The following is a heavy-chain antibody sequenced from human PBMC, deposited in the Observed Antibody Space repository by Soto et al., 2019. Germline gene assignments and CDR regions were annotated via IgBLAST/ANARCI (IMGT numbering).Heavy chain of an antibody. J-gene: IGHJ4*02. V-gene: IGHV1-46*03. CDR2: INPFDGSR. D-gene: IGHD3-10*01. CDR1: GYIFTSYY. Sequence: ASVKVSCKASGYIFTSYYLHWVRQAPGQGLEWMGWINPFDGSRMFAQSFQGRVTFTRDTSTSTMYMELSGLRSDDTAVYYCSRVDPGETSPFDHWGQGTLVTVSS. CDR3: SRVDPGETSPFDH.